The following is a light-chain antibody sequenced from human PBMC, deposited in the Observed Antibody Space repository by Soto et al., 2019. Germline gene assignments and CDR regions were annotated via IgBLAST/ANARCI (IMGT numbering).Light chain of an antibody. CDR1: SSDVSGYNY. Sequence: QSALTQPPSASGSPGQSVTISCTGTSSDVSGYNYVSWYQQHPGKAPKLMIYEVTKRPSGVPDRFSGSKSGNTASLTVSGLQAEDEADYYCSSHAGSNTFVFGTGTKLTVL. CDR3: SSHAGSNTFV. V-gene: IGLV2-8*01. J-gene: IGLJ1*01. CDR2: EVT.